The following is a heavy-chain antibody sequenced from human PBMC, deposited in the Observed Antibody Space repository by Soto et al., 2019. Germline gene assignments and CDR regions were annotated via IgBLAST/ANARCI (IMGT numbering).Heavy chain of an antibody. Sequence: QVQRVQSGAEVKKPGASVKVSCKASGYTFTSYGISWVRQAPGQGLEWMGWISGHNGNKKYAQKLQGRVSMTTDTATSTAYMELRSLRSDDTAVYYFARDLGQQLFDYWGQGTLVTVSS. D-gene: IGHD6-13*01. CDR2: ISGHNGNK. CDR3: ARDLGQQLFDY. CDR1: GYTFTSYG. J-gene: IGHJ4*02. V-gene: IGHV1-18*01.